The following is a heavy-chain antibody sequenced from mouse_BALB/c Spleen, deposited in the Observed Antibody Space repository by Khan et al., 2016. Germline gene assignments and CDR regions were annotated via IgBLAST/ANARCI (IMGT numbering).Heavy chain of an antibody. J-gene: IGHJ4*01. CDR1: GYTFTDYS. V-gene: IGHV9-2-1*01. D-gene: IGHD1-1*01. Sequence: QIQLVQSGPELKKPGETVKISCKASGYTFTDYSMHWVKQAPGMGLKWMGWINTETGEPTYADDFKGRFAFSLETSASTAYLQINNLKNEDTATYFCARSRGSSYDYYAMDYWGQGTSVTVSS. CDR2: INTETGEP. CDR3: ARSRGSSYDYYAMDY.